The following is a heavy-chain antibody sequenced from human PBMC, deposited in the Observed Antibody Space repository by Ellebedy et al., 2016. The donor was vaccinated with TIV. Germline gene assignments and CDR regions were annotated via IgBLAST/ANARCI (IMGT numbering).Heavy chain of an antibody. D-gene: IGHD6-19*01. J-gene: IGHJ4*02. CDR3: ARARSSGWLHTPDY. CDR1: GYTFTSYG. V-gene: IGHV1-18*01. CDR2: ISAYNGNT. Sequence: AASVKVSCKASGYTFTSYGISWVRQAPGQGLEWMGWISAYNGNTNYAKKLQGRLTMTRDTSTSTVYMELSSLRSEDTAVYYCARARSSGWLHTPDYWGQGLLVTVSS.